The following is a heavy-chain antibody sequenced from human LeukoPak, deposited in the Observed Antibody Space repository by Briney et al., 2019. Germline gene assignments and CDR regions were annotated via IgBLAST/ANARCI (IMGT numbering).Heavy chain of an antibody. Sequence: PGGSLRLSCAASGFTFTTYAMTWVCQAPGKGLEWVSAISNSGGNTYYADSVKGRFTISRDNSKNTLYLQMNSLRAEDTAVYYCARGYCSSTSCYYVNWFDPWGQGTLVTVSS. CDR2: ISNSGGNT. CDR1: GFTFTTYA. CDR3: ARGYCSSTSCYYVNWFDP. J-gene: IGHJ5*02. D-gene: IGHD2-2*01. V-gene: IGHV3-23*01.